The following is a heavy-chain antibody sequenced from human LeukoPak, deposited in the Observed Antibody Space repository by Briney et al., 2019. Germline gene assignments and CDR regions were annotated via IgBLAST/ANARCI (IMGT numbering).Heavy chain of an antibody. CDR3: ARVASGYSYGYPHHYYYYMDV. J-gene: IGHJ6*03. V-gene: IGHV4-59*11. CDR2: VYYSGSA. D-gene: IGHD5-18*01. CDR1: GDSISGQY. Sequence: PSETLSLTCTVSGDSISGQYWGWIRQPLGKGLEWIGSVYYSGSAYYNASLKSRVSILVDKSKSQFSLRLSTVTAADTAVYYCARVASGYSYGYPHHYYYYMDVWGKGTTVTVSS.